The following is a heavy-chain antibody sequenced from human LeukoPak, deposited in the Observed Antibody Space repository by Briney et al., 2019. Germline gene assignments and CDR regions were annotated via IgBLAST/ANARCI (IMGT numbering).Heavy chain of an antibody. CDR1: GGSFSGYY. CDR2: INHSGRT. Sequence: PSETLSLTCAVYGGSFSGYYWSWIRQPPGKGLEWFGEINHSGRTNYNPSLKSRVTISVDTSKNQFSLKLSSVTAADTAVYYCARDTQRGYSYGRNWFDPWGQGTLVSVSS. J-gene: IGHJ5*02. CDR3: ARDTQRGYSYGRNWFDP. V-gene: IGHV4-34*01. D-gene: IGHD5-18*01.